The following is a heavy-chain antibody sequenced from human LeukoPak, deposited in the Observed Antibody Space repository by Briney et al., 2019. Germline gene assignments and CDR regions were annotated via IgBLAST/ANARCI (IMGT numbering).Heavy chain of an antibody. D-gene: IGHD5-18*01. J-gene: IGHJ4*02. CDR3: ARDKLGYNYGDFDY. CDR1: GYTFTGYY. Sequence: ASVKVSCKASGYTFTGYYMHWVRQAPGQGLEWMGWINPNSGGTNYAQKFQGRATMTRDTSISTAYMELSRLRSDDTAVYYCARDKLGYNYGDFDYWGQGTLVTVSS. CDR2: INPNSGGT. V-gene: IGHV1-2*02.